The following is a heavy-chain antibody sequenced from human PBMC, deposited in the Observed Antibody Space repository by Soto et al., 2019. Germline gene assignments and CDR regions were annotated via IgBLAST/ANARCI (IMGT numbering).Heavy chain of an antibody. D-gene: IGHD1-26*01. V-gene: IGHV3-15*05. Sequence: EVQLVESGGGLVKPGGSLRLSCAASGFSFRTTCMAWVRQAPGKGLEWVGGIKSKSAGETTDYADPVKGRFTISRDDSKDTLYLHMDSLETGETAVYYCSTGPPFSGSVFDYWGQGTLVTVSS. CDR3: STGPPFSGSVFDY. CDR1: GFSFRTTC. CDR2: IKSKSAGETT. J-gene: IGHJ4*02.